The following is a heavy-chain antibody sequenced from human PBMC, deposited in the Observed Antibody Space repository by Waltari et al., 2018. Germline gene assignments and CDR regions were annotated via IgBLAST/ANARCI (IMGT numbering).Heavy chain of an antibody. J-gene: IGHJ4*02. V-gene: IGHV1-2*02. CDR2: FSPNNGDS. D-gene: IGHD3-10*01. CDR1: GYTFTGYY. Sequence: QVQLAQSGAEEKKPGASVTVSCKASGYTFTGYYIHWVRQAPGQGLEWMGWFSPNNGDSKYAQKCQGRVTMTRDTSINTAYMELSSLTSDDTAVYYCARDGPGAGNDDFDYWGQGTLVSVSS. CDR3: ARDGPGAGNDDFDY.